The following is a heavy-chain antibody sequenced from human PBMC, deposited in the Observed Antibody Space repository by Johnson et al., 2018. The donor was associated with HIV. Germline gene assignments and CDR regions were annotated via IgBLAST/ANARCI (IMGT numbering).Heavy chain of an antibody. CDR3: ARDRPGQQLVLGGAFVI. Sequence: QVQLVESGGGVVQPGRSLRLSCAASGFTFSSYAMHWVRQAPGKGLEWVAVIYSGGSTYYADSVKGRFTISSDNSKNTLYLQMNSRRAEDTAVYYCARDRPGQQLVLGGAFVIWGQGTMVTGSS. CDR2: IYSGGST. CDR1: GFTFSSYA. J-gene: IGHJ3*02. V-gene: IGHV3-30*14. D-gene: IGHD6-13*01.